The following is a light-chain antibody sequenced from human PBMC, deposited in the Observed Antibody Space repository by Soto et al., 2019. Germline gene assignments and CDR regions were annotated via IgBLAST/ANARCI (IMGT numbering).Light chain of an antibody. CDR3: QQYGSSPPNT. V-gene: IGKV3-20*01. J-gene: IGKJ2*01. CDR2: GAS. CDR1: QSVSSSH. Sequence: EIVLTQSPGTLSLSPGERATLSSRASQSVSSSHLAWYQQKPGQAPRLLIYGASSRATGIPDRFSGSGSGTDITLTISRLEAEDFAVYYCQQYGSSPPNTFGQGTKMEIK.